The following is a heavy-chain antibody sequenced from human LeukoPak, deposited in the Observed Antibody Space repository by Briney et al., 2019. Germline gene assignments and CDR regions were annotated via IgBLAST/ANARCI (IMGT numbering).Heavy chain of an antibody. CDR1: GYTFTSYD. D-gene: IGHD1-26*01. V-gene: IGHV1-8*01. CDR2: MNPNSADT. Sequence: ASVKVSCEASGYTFTSYDINWVRQATGQGLEWMGWMNPNSADTGYAQKFQGRVTMTRNTSISTAYMELSSLRSENTAVYYCTRHPVGALRDWGQGTLVTVSS. CDR3: TRHPVGALRD. J-gene: IGHJ4*02.